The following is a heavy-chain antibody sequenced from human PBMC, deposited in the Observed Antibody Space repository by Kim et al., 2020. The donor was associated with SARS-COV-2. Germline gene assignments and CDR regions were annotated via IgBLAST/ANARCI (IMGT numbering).Heavy chain of an antibody. CDR1: GYTLTELS. V-gene: IGHV1-24*01. Sequence: ASVKVSCKVSGYTLTELSMHWVRQAPGKGLEWMGGFDPEDGETIYAQKFQGRVTMTEDTSTDTAYMELSSLRSEDTAVYYCATPVRESNSVGATTGLYYFDYWGQGTLVTVSS. J-gene: IGHJ4*02. CDR3: ATPVRESNSVGATTGLYYFDY. CDR2: FDPEDGET. D-gene: IGHD1-26*01.